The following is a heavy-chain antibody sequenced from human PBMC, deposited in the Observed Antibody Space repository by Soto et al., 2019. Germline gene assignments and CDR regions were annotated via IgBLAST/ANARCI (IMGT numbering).Heavy chain of an antibody. CDR3: ARGIDYSNSPNWFDP. CDR1: GGSFSGYY. Sequence: PSETLSLTCAVYGGSFSGYYWSWIRQPPGKGLEWIGEINHSGSTNYNPSLKSRVTISVDTSKNQFSLKLSSVTAADTAVYYCARGIDYSNSPNWFDPWGQGTLVTVSS. D-gene: IGHD4-4*01. V-gene: IGHV4-34*01. J-gene: IGHJ5*02. CDR2: INHSGST.